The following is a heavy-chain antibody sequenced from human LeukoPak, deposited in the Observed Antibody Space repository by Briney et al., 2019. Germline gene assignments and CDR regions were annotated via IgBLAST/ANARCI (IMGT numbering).Heavy chain of an antibody. V-gene: IGHV4-31*03. CDR2: IYYSGST. CDR1: GGSISSGDYY. D-gene: IGHD3-3*01. CDR3: ATNDFWSGYYTLGLGFSNYYGMDV. Sequence: PSQTLSLTCTVSGGSISSGDYYWSWIRQPPGKGLEWIGYIYYSGSTYYNPSLKSRVTISVDTSKNQFSLKLSSVTAADTAVYYCATNDFWSGYYTLGLGFSNYYGMDVWGQGTTVTVSS. J-gene: IGHJ6*02.